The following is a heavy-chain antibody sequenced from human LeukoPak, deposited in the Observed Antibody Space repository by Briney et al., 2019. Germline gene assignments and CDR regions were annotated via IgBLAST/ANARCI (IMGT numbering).Heavy chain of an antibody. CDR2: ISYSGST. CDR1: GGSINNNY. V-gene: IGHV4-59*08. J-gene: IGHJ4*02. CDR3: ARSRGYSYGTTFLDY. Sequence: SETLSLTCTVSGGSINNNYWSWIRQPPGKGLEWIGYISYSGSTNYNPSLKSRVTISVDTSKNQFSLKVSSVTAADTAVYYCARSRGYSYGTTFLDYWGQGTLVTVSS. D-gene: IGHD5-18*01.